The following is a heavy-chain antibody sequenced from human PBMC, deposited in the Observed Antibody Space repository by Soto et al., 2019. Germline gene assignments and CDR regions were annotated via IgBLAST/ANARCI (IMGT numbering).Heavy chain of an antibody. CDR2: TIPILDVA. CDR1: GGTFSTST. D-gene: IGHD5-12*01. CDR3: ARDSPIGSTYSGYDAIDS. J-gene: IGHJ4*02. Sequence: QVQLVQSGAEVKKPGSSVKVYCKASGGTFSTSTFTWVRQAPGQGLEWMGRTIPILDVADYAQDFQGRVTITADKSTSTAYMELTSLTSKDTAVYYCARDSPIGSTYSGYDAIDSWGQGTLVTVSS. V-gene: IGHV1-69*08.